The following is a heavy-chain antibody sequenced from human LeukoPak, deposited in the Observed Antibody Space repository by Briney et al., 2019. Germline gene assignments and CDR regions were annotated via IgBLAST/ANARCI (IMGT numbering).Heavy chain of an antibody. CDR3: ARVVVGATIPHY. CDR2: MNPNSGNT. Sequence: GASVKVSCKASGYTFTSYDINWVRQATGQGLEWMGWMNPNSGNTGYAQKFQGRVTMTRNTSISTAYMELSSLRSEDTAVYYCARVVVGATIPHYWGQGTLVTVSS. J-gene: IGHJ4*02. V-gene: IGHV1-8*01. CDR1: GYTFTSYD. D-gene: IGHD1-26*01.